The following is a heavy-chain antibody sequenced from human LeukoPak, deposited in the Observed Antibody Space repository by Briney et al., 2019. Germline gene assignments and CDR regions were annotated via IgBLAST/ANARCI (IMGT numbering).Heavy chain of an antibody. CDR1: GGSISSYY. CDR2: ISYSGSA. CDR3: ARQRTPCSAFDI. Sequence: SETLCLTCTVSGGSISSYYWSWIRQPPGKGLEWSGYISYSGSANYNPSLKSRVTISVDTSKKQFSLEVSSVTAADTAVYYCARQRTPCSAFDIWGQGTMVTVSS. V-gene: IGHV4-59*08. J-gene: IGHJ3*02. D-gene: IGHD3-10*02.